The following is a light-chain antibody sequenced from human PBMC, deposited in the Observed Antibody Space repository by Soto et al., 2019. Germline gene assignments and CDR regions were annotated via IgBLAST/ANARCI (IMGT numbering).Light chain of an antibody. J-gene: IGLJ1*01. CDR1: SSDIGGYNF. CDR3: NSYRTVSTYV. V-gene: IGLV2-14*03. CDR2: DVS. Sequence: QSALTQPASVSGSPGQSITISCTGTSSDIGGYNFVSWYQHHPGKAPKLLIHDVSNRPSGVSSRFSGSKSGNTASLTISGRQDEDEADYYCNSYRTVSTYVFGTGTKLTVL.